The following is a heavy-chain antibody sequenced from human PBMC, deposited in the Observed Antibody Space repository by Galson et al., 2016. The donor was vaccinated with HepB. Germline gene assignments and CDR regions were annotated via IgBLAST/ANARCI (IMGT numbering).Heavy chain of an antibody. J-gene: IGHJ5*02. CDR3: ARGMTHNGWLGP. D-gene: IGHD1-14*01. V-gene: IGHV4-31*03. Sequence: TLSLTCTVSGGSINSGTYYWNWIRQHPGKGLEWIGYIYYSGTTYYNPSLKSRVTMSVDTSKNQFSLKLSSVTAADTAVYYCARGMTHNGWLGPWGQGALVTVSS. CDR1: GGSINSGTYY. CDR2: IYYSGTT.